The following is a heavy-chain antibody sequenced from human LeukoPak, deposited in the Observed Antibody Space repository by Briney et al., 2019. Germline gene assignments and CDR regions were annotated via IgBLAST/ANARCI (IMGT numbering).Heavy chain of an antibody. D-gene: IGHD6-19*01. Sequence: GGSLRLSCAASGFTVSSNYMSWVRQGPGKGLECVSVISNDGDTYYADSVKGRFTISRDASKNTVSLQMNSLRAEDTAVYYCAGDKTTGGWYEFDYWGQGTLVTVSS. CDR3: AGDKTTGGWYEFDY. V-gene: IGHV3-53*01. CDR1: GFTVSSNY. CDR2: ISNDGDT. J-gene: IGHJ4*02.